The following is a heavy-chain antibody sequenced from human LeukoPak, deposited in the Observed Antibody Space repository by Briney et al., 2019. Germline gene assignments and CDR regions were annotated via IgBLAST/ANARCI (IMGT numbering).Heavy chain of an antibody. Sequence: GGSLRLSCAASGFTFSDYYMSWIRQAPGKGLEWVSYISSSSSYTNYADSVKGRFTISRDNAKNSLYLQMNSLRAEDTAVYYCAREVVVVAEGSYFDYWGQGTLVTVSS. V-gene: IGHV3-11*06. CDR3: AREVVVVAEGSYFDY. CDR2: ISSSSSYT. D-gene: IGHD2-15*01. J-gene: IGHJ4*02. CDR1: GFTFSDYY.